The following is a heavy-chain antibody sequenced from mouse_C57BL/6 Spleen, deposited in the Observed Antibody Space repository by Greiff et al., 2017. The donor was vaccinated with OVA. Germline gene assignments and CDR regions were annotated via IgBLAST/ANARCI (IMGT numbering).Heavy chain of an antibody. CDR3: ARGYGNYVWYFDV. CDR1: GFTFSDYY. J-gene: IGHJ1*03. V-gene: IGHV5-12*01. CDR2: ISTGGGST. Sequence: DVKLVASGGGLVQPGGSLKLSCAASGFTFSDYYMYWVRQTPEKRLEWVAYISTGGGSTFYQDTVKGRFTISRDNVKNTLDLQPSSLQSEDTAMYYCARGYGNYVWYFDVWGTGTTVTVSS. D-gene: IGHD2-1*01.